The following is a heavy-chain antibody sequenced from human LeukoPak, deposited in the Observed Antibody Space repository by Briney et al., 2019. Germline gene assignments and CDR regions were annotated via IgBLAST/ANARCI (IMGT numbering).Heavy chain of an antibody. Sequence: ASVKVSCKVSGHTLTELSMHWVRQAPGKGLEWMRGFDPEDGETIYAQKFQGRVTMTEDTSTDTAYMELSSLRSEDTAVYYCATGYGDYVPFDYWGQGTLVTVSS. CDR1: GHTLTELS. CDR2: FDPEDGET. V-gene: IGHV1-24*01. J-gene: IGHJ4*02. D-gene: IGHD4-17*01. CDR3: ATGYGDYVPFDY.